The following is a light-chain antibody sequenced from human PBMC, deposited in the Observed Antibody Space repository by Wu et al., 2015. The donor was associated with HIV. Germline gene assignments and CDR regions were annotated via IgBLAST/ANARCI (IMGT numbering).Light chain of an antibody. Sequence: EIVMTQSPVTVSVSPGERVTLSCRTSQSVNTKLAWYQKKPGQAPRLVVYGVSTRAAGIPARFSGSGSGTDFTLTISSLEPEDFVVYYCQQRSNWPLTFGGGTKVEIK. CDR2: GVS. J-gene: IGKJ4*01. CDR1: QSVNTK. V-gene: IGKV3-11*01. CDR3: QQRSNWPLT.